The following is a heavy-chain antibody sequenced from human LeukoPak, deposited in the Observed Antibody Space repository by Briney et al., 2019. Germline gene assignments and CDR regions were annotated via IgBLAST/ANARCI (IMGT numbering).Heavy chain of an antibody. J-gene: IGHJ3*02. D-gene: IGHD1-26*01. Sequence: SETLSLTCTVSGGSISSSSYYWGWIRQPPGKGLEWIGSIYYSGSTYYNPSLKSRVTISVDTSKNQFSLKLSSVTAADTAVYYCARRPLGATTAGGAFDIWGQGTMVTVSS. CDR2: IYYSGST. CDR1: GGSISSSSYY. V-gene: IGHV4-39*01. CDR3: ARRPLGATTAGGAFDI.